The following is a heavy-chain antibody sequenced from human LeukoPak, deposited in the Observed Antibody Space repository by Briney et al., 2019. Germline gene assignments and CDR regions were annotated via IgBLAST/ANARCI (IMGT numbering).Heavy chain of an antibody. CDR2: IYYSGST. V-gene: IGHV4-59*08. CDR3: ARHISGSYSFYFDF. Sequence: PSETLSLTCTVSGGSISSYYWSWIRQPPRKGLEWVGYIYYSGSTNYNPSLKSRVTISVDPSKNQFSLKLSSVTAADTAVYYCARHISGSYSFYFDFWGQGALVTVSS. J-gene: IGHJ4*02. CDR1: GGSISSYY. D-gene: IGHD1-26*01.